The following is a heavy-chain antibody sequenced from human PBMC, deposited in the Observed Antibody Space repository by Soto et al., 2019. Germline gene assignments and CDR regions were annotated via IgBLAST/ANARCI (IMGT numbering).Heavy chain of an antibody. CDR2: INPNSGGT. Sequence: ASVKVSCKASGYTFRGFYMHWVRQAPGQGLEWMGWINPNSGGTKYAEKFQGRVTMTRDTSISTAYVELSRLTSDDTAVYYCASAAVTGTAGLDFWGQGTLVTVSS. J-gene: IGHJ4*02. CDR1: GYTFRGFY. V-gene: IGHV1-2*02. D-gene: IGHD6-19*01. CDR3: ASAAVTGTAGLDF.